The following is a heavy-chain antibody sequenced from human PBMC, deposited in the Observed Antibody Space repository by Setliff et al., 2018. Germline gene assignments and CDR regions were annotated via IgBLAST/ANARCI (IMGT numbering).Heavy chain of an antibody. V-gene: IGHV3-7*01. CDR3: ARDRGGGLYDY. J-gene: IGHJ4*02. CDR2: IKQDGSEK. Sequence: GESLTISCAGSGFSFSIFWMSWVRQAPGKGLEWVATIKQDGSEKFYVDSVKGRFTISRDNAKNSLYLQMDSLRVEDTAMYFCARDRGGGLYDYWGRGTLVTVSS. D-gene: IGHD3-16*01. CDR1: GFSFSIFW.